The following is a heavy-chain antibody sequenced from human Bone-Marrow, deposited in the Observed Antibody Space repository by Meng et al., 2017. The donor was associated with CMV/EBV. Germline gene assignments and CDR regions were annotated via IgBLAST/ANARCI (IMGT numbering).Heavy chain of an antibody. Sequence: GGSLRLSCAASGFTFSSYWMHWVRQAPGKGLVWVSRINSDGSSTSYADSVKGRFTISRDNAKTTLYLQMNSLRAEDTAVYYCASRPTRYCSGGSCYVHWGQGTLVTVSS. D-gene: IGHD2-15*01. CDR1: GFTFSSYW. V-gene: IGHV3-74*01. CDR2: INSDGSST. J-gene: IGHJ4*02. CDR3: ASRPTRYCSGGSCYVH.